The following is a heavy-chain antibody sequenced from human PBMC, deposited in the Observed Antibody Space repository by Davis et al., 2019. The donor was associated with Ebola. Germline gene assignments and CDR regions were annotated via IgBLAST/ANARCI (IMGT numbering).Heavy chain of an antibody. Sequence: SVKVSCKSSGGTFSSYAISWVRQAPGQGLEWMGGIIPFFGTSNYAQKFQGRVTITADESTTTYYMELSSLKFEDTAVYYCARAKWGSGGLTYWYFDFWGRGTLVTVS. J-gene: IGHJ2*01. CDR3: ARAKWGSGGLTYWYFDF. V-gene: IGHV1-69*13. CDR1: GGTFSSYA. CDR2: IIPFFGTS. D-gene: IGHD7-27*01.